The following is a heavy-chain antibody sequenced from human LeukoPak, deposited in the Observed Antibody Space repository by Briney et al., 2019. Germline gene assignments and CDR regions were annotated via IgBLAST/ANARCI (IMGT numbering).Heavy chain of an antibody. CDR1: GFTVSSNY. J-gene: IGHJ4*02. V-gene: IGHV3-23*01. CDR3: AKPLVSDYYDSSGYWGY. Sequence: GGSLRLSCAASGFTVSSNYMSWVRQAPGKGLEWVSAISGSGDSTYYSDSVKGRFTISRDNSKNTLYVQMNSLRAEDTAVYYCAKPLVSDYYDSSGYWGYWGQGTLVTVSS. CDR2: ISGSGDST. D-gene: IGHD3-22*01.